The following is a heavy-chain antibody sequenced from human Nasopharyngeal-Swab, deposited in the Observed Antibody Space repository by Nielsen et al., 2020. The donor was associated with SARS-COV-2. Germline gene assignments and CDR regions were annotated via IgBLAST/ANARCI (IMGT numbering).Heavy chain of an antibody. CDR3: ARARGDLGY. D-gene: IGHD5-12*01. J-gene: IGHJ4*02. V-gene: IGHV3-74*01. Sequence: GASLQISCAASGFPFSSYWMHWVRQAPGKGLVWVSRINSDGSSTSYADSVKGRFTISRDNAKNTLYLQMNSLRAEDTAVYYCARARGDLGYWGQGTLVTVSS. CDR2: INSDGSST. CDR1: GFPFSSYW.